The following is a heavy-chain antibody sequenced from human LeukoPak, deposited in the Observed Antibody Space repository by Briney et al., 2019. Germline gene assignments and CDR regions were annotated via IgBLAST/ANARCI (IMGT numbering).Heavy chain of an antibody. CDR1: GCSIRSSH. V-gene: IGHV4-4*07. Sequence: KPSETLSLTCTVSGCSIRSSHWSWIRQPAGKGLEWIAIIYNSGGTNYNPSLKSRVTISRDTSKNQFSLTLTSVTAADTAVYYCASDLTVPPYNWFDPWGQGTLVTVSS. J-gene: IGHJ5*02. CDR2: IYNSGGT. D-gene: IGHD7-27*01. CDR3: ASDLTVPPYNWFDP.